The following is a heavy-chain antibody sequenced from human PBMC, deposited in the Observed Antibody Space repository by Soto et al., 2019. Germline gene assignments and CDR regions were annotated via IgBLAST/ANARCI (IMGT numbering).Heavy chain of an antibody. CDR2: ITGSGSTT. D-gene: IGHD3-16*01. V-gene: IGHV3-23*01. CDR1: GFTFSSYA. Sequence: EVQLMESGGGLVQPGGSLRLSCAASGFTFSSYAMSWVRQAPGKGLEWVSVITGSGSTTYYANSVKGRFTISKDNSKNTLDMQMNSLGAEDPAVYYCARRGGALGYWGQGTLVTVSS. J-gene: IGHJ4*02. CDR3: ARRGGALGY.